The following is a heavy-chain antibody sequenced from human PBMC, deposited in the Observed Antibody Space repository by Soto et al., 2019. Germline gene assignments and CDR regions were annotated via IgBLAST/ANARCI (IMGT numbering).Heavy chain of an antibody. J-gene: IGHJ4*02. CDR2: SFYSGNC. V-gene: IGHV4-31*03. Sequence: QVQLQESGPGLVKPSQTLSLTCTVSGGSIRGGDYYWSWIRQHPGKGLEWIGYSFYSGNCFYNPPLKSGVTIAVDTSMNQFSLQLCSVTAADTAIYYCAKLSSLYYNSDYGGYYFAYWGQGTLVSVSS. CDR1: GGSIRGGDYY. D-gene: IGHD3-10*01. CDR3: AKLSSLYYNSDYGGYYFAY.